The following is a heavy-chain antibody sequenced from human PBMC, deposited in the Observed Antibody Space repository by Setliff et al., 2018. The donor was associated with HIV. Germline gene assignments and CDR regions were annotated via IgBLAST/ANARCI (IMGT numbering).Heavy chain of an antibody. Sequence: GESLKLSCKVSGYSFTNYLIVWVRQMSGKGLEWMGSISPGDSETTYSPSFEGQVTMSVDTSISIAYLQWSSLRASDTAIYYCARRGWGGGWYPDYWGQGSVVTVSS. CDR1: GYSFTNYL. D-gene: IGHD6-19*01. V-gene: IGHV5-51*01. CDR2: ISPGDSET. CDR3: ARRGWGGGWYPDY. J-gene: IGHJ4*02.